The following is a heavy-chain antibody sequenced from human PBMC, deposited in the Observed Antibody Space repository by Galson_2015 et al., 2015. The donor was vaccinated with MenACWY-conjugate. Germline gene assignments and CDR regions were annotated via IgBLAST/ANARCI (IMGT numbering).Heavy chain of an antibody. V-gene: IGHV1-46*01. J-gene: IGHJ4*02. CDR2: INPSGGGT. Sequence: SVKVSCKASGYTFSSYHMNWVRQAPGQGLEWMGIINPSGGGTSTAHKFQGRVTMTRDKSTSTVYMELSSLRSEDTAVYYCARVGYCSSPTCYLAFFDYWGQGTLVTVSS. CDR3: ARVGYCSSPTCYLAFFDY. CDR1: GYTFSSYH. D-gene: IGHD2-2*01.